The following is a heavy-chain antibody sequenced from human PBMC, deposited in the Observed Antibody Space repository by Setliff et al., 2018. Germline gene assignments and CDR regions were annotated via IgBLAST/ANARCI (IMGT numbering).Heavy chain of an antibody. CDR1: GYNFITFG. Sequence: ASVKVSCRTSGYNFITFGVNWVRQVPGQGFEWMGWISPYNGDANYAQKFQGRVTMTTDTSTGTAYMELRTLSSDDTAVYYCTRGRGPRVVVAVPLDFWGQGTLVTVSS. D-gene: IGHD2-15*01. V-gene: IGHV1-18*01. CDR2: ISPYNGDA. J-gene: IGHJ4*02. CDR3: TRGRGPRVVVAVPLDF.